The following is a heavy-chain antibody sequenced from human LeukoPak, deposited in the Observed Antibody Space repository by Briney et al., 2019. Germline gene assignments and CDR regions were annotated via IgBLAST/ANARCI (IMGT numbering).Heavy chain of an antibody. CDR2: MNPNSGNT. CDR1: GYTFTSYD. J-gene: IGHJ4*02. V-gene: IGHV1-8*03. CDR3: ARVRYDSSGSDY. Sequence: GASVKASCKASGYTFTSYDINWVRQATGQGLEWMGWMNPNSGNTGYAQKFQGRVTITRNTSISTAYMELSSLRSEDTAVYYCARVRYDSSGSDYWGQGTLVTVSS. D-gene: IGHD3-22*01.